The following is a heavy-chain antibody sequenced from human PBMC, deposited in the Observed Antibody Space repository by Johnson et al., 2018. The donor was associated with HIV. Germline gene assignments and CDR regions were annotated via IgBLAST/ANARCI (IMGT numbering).Heavy chain of an antibody. CDR1: GFTFRSYW. CDR3: ARAPEVWELRHPGTFDV. J-gene: IGHJ3*01. D-gene: IGHD3-3*01. Sequence: EMQLVESGGGLVQPGGSLRLSCAASGFTFRSYWMSWVRQAPGKGLEWVANIKQHGSEKYYVASVKGRFTISRDNAKNSLFLQMNSLRAEDTAVYYCARAPEVWELRHPGTFDVWGQGTLVTVSS. CDR2: IKQHGSEK. V-gene: IGHV3-7*05.